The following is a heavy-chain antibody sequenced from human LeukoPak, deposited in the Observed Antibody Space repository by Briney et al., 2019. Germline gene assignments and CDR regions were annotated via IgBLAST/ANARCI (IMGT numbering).Heavy chain of an antibody. D-gene: IGHD3-3*01. J-gene: IGHJ4*02. V-gene: IGHV1-18*01. Sequence: ASVKVSCKASGYTFTSYGISWVRQAPGQGLECMGWISAYNGNTNYAQKLQGRVTMTTDTSTSTAYMELRSLRSDDTAVYYCARDIFYDFWSGPDYWGQGTLVTVSS. CDR2: ISAYNGNT. CDR3: ARDIFYDFWSGPDY. CDR1: GYTFTSYG.